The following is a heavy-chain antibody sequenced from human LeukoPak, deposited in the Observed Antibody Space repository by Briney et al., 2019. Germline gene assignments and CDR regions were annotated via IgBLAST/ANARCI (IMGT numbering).Heavy chain of an antibody. J-gene: IGHJ6*02. CDR2: MNPNSGNT. V-gene: IGHV1-8*01. Sequence: ASVKVSCKASGYTFTRYDINWVRQATGQGLAWMGLMNPNSGNTGYAQKSQGRVTMTRNTSISTAYMELSSLRSEDTAVYYCARARAVRGLYYYYYYGMDVWGQGTTVTVSS. D-gene: IGHD3-10*01. CDR1: GYTFTRYD. CDR3: ARARAVRGLYYYYYYGMDV.